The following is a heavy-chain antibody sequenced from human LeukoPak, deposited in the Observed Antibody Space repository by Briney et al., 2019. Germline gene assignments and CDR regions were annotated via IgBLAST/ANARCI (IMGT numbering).Heavy chain of an antibody. V-gene: IGHV4-30-4*08. D-gene: IGHD6-13*01. J-gene: IGHJ5*02. CDR3: ARAYIAAAGMGWFDP. CDR1: GGSMSSGDYY. Sequence: SETLSLTCTVSGGSMSSGDYYWSWIRQPLGKGLEWIGYIYYSGNTYYNPSLKSRVTISVDTSKNQFSLKLSSVTAADTAVYYCARAYIAAAGMGWFDPWGQGTLVTVSS. CDR2: IYYSGNT.